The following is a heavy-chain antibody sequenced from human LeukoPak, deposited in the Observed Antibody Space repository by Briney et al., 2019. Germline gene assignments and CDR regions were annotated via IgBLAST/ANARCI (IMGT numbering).Heavy chain of an antibody. CDR1: AGSISSYY. CDR3: ARGTLTGDYDY. J-gene: IGHJ4*02. Sequence: SETLSLSCTVSAGSISSYYWGWIRQPAGKGLEWIGRMYTSGSTNYNPSLKSRVTMSVDTSKNQFSLKLSSVTAADTAVYYCARGTLTGDYDYWGQGTLVTVSS. CDR2: MYTSGST. V-gene: IGHV4-4*07. D-gene: IGHD4-17*01.